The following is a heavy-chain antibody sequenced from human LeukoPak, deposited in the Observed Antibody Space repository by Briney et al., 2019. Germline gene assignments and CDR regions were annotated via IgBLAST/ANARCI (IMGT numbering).Heavy chain of an antibody. Sequence: PGGSLRLSCAASGFTFSSYAMIWVRQAPGKGLEWVSAISGSGGSTYYADSVKGRFTISRDNSKNTLYLQMNSLRAEDTAVYYCAKAPTRSEGFDYWGQGTLVTVSS. CDR1: GFTFSSYA. J-gene: IGHJ4*02. CDR2: ISGSGGST. V-gene: IGHV3-23*01. CDR3: AKAPTRSEGFDY.